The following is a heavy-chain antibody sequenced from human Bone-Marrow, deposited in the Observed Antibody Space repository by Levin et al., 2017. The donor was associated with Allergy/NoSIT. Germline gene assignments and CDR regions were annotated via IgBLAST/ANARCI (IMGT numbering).Heavy chain of an antibody. J-gene: IGHJ2*01. CDR1: GGAFSGYY. CDR3: ARGPYHGPWYFDF. D-gene: IGHD2-2*01. Sequence: ESLKISCAMSGGAFSGYYWNWIRQSPGKGLEWIGEINHSGSADYNPSLETRVSMSVDIIKKQFSLKLTSVTAADTGIYYCARGPYHGPWYFDFWGRGTLVDVSS. CDR2: INHSGSA. V-gene: IGHV4-34*01.